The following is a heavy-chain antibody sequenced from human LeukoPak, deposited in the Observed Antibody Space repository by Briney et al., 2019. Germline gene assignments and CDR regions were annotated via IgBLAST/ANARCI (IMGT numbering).Heavy chain of an antibody. CDR2: ISANNGDT. CDR3: ARDGVHSGTTDF. J-gene: IGHJ4*02. CDR1: GYTFFSYG. V-gene: IGHV1-18*01. Sequence: ASVKVACKTSGYTFFSYGITWVRQAPGQGLEWVGWISANNGDTKYAPKFQGRVTMTTESNTRTAYLDVRSLRSDDTAVYYCARDGVHSGTTDFWGQGTLITVAS. D-gene: IGHD1-1*01.